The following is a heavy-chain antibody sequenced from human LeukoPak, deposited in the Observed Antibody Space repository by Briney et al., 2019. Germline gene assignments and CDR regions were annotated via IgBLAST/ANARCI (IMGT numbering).Heavy chain of an antibody. J-gene: IGHJ4*02. CDR2: MNPNSGNT. D-gene: IGHD3-22*01. CDR3: ASTTFYDSSGYYSDY. Sequence: ASVKVSCTASGYTFTSYDINWVRQAPGQGLEWMGWMNPNSGNTGYAQKFQGRVTITRNTSISTAYMELSRLRSDDTAVYYCASTTFYDSSGYYSDYWGQGTLVTVSS. CDR1: GYTFTSYD. V-gene: IGHV1-8*03.